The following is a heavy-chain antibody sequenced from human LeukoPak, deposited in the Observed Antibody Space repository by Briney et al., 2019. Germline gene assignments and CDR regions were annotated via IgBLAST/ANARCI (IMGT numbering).Heavy chain of an antibody. D-gene: IGHD4-23*01. V-gene: IGHV1-8*01. CDR1: GYTFTSYD. J-gene: IGHJ6*03. CDR3: ARAAGSAYGGNSESYYYYMDV. CDR2: MNPNSGTT. Sequence: GASVRVSCTASGYTFTSYDINWVRQAPGQGLEWMGWMNPNSGTTGYAQKFQGRVTMTRNTSISTAYMELSSLRSEDTAVYYCARAAGSAYGGNSESYYYYMDVWGKGTTVTVSS.